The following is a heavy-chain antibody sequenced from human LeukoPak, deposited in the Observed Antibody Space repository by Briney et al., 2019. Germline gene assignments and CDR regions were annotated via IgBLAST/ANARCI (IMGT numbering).Heavy chain of an antibody. CDR1: GFTFSSYA. J-gene: IGHJ6*02. CDR3: ASLQDYYYGIDV. Sequence: TGGSLRLSCADSGFTFSSYAMSWVRQAPGKGLEWVSAISGSGGSTYYADSVKGRFTISRDNSKTTLYLQMNSLRAEDTAVYYCASLQDYYYGIDVWCQGTTVTVSS. CDR2: ISGSGGST. V-gene: IGHV3-23*01.